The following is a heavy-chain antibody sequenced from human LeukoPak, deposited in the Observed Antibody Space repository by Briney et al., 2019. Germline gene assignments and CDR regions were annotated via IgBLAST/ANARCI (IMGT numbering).Heavy chain of an antibody. CDR3: ARRPRFLAVDY. Sequence: SETLSLTCAVYGASFSGNYWSWIRQPPGKGLEWIGEINHSGSTNYNPSLKSRVIMSVDTSKNQFSLNLSSVTAADTAVYYCARRPRFLAVDYWGQGTLVTVSS. CDR2: INHSGST. D-gene: IGHD3-3*01. V-gene: IGHV4-34*01. J-gene: IGHJ4*02. CDR1: GASFSGNY.